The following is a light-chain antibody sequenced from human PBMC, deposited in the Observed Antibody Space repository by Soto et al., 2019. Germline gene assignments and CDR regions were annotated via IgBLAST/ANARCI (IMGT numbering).Light chain of an antibody. CDR2: WAS. Sequence: DIVLTQSPDSLAVSLGERATINCKSSQSVLYSSNNKNYIAWYQQKPGQPPELLIYWASTRESGIPDRFSGSGSGTDVPLTIGSLQAEDVAVYDCQQYYSTPWTFGQGTKVEIK. CDR3: QQYYSTPWT. J-gene: IGKJ1*01. V-gene: IGKV4-1*01. CDR1: QSVLYSSNNKNY.